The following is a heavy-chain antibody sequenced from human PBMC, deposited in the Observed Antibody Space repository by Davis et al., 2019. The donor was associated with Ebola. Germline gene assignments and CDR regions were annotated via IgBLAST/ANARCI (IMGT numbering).Heavy chain of an antibody. D-gene: IGHD3-10*01. J-gene: IGHJ6*02. Sequence: GESLKISCAASGFTFSSYGMHWVRQAPGKGLEWVAVISYDGSNKYYADSVKGRFTISRDNSKNTLYLQMNSLRAEDTAVYYCARVRVCMDVWGQGTTVTVSS. CDR1: GFTFSSYG. CDR2: ISYDGSNK. CDR3: ARVRVCMDV. V-gene: IGHV3-30*03.